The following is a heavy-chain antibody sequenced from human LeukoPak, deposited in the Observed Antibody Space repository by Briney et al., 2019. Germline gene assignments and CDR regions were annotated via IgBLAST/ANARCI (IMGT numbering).Heavy chain of an antibody. Sequence: GGSLRLSCAASGFTFSSYAMHWVRQAPGKGLEWVAVISYDGSNKYYADSVKGRFTISRDNSKNTLYLQMNSLRAEDTAVYYCARVEVVVPAAPFDYWGQGTLVTVSS. D-gene: IGHD2-2*01. V-gene: IGHV3-30*04. J-gene: IGHJ4*02. CDR3: ARVEVVVPAAPFDY. CDR1: GFTFSSYA. CDR2: ISYDGSNK.